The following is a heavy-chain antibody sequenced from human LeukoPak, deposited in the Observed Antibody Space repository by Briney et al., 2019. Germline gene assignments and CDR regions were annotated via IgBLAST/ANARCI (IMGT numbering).Heavy chain of an antibody. V-gene: IGHV4-31*03. CDR2: IYYSGST. CDR3: ARGPGIAAAGTWSPFDP. J-gene: IGHJ5*02. CDR1: GGSISSGGYY. Sequence: SQTLSLTCTVSGGSISSGGYYWSWIRQHPGKGLEWIGYIYYSGSTSYNPSLKSRVTISVDTSKNQFSLKLSSVTAADTAEYYCARGPGIAAAGTWSPFDPWGQGTLVTVSS. D-gene: IGHD6-13*01.